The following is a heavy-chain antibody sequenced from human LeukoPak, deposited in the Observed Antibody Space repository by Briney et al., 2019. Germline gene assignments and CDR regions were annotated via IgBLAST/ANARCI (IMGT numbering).Heavy chain of an antibody. CDR2: IYYSGST. D-gene: IGHD6-25*01. CDR1: GGSISSGSYY. CDR3: ARDAAGRDY. Sequence: SETLSLTCTVSGGSISSGSYYWGWIRQPPGKGLEWIGSIYYSGSTYYNPSLKSRVTISVDTSKNQFSLKLNSVTAADTAVYYCARDAAGRDYWGQGTLVTVSS. J-gene: IGHJ4*02. V-gene: IGHV4-39*07.